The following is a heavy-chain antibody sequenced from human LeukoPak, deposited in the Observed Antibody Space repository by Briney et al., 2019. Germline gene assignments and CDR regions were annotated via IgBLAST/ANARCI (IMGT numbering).Heavy chain of an antibody. CDR3: AKLAVAYYFDY. CDR1: GFTFSSYG. V-gene: IGHV3-33*06. J-gene: IGHJ4*02. Sequence: PGGSLRLSCAASGFTFSSYGMHWVRQAPGKGLEWVAVIWYDGSKKYYADSVKGRFTISRDNSKNTLYLQMNSLRAEDTAVYYCAKLAVAYYFDYWGQGTLVTVSS. D-gene: IGHD6-19*01. CDR2: IWYDGSKK.